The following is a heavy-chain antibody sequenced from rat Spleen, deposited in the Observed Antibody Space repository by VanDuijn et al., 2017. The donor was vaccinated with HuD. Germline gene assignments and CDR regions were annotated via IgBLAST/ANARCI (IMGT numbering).Heavy chain of an antibody. CDR3: VRRATAIPYWYFDF. CDR1: GFTFSDYA. D-gene: IGHD1-11*01. Sequence: EVQLVESGGGLVQPGRSLKLSCAASGFTFSDYAMAWVRQAPKKGLEWVATIVYDGGYTYYRDSVKGRFTISRDNAKSTLYLQMDSLRSEDTATYYCVRRATAIPYWYFDFWGPGTMVTVSS. V-gene: IGHV5-17*01. CDR2: IVYDGGYT. J-gene: IGHJ1*01.